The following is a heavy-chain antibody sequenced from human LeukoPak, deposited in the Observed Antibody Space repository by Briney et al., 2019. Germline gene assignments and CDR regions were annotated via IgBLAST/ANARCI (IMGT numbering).Heavy chain of an antibody. CDR2: IYYSGST. D-gene: IGHD6-13*01. V-gene: IGHV4-39*01. J-gene: IGHJ5*02. Sequence: SETLFLTCTVSGGSISSSSYYWGWIRQPPGKGLEWIGSIYYSGSTYYNPSLKSRVTISVDTSKNQLSLKLSSVTAADTAVYYCARHSIAAAIFDPWGQGTLVTVSS. CDR1: GGSISSSSYY. CDR3: ARHSIAAAIFDP.